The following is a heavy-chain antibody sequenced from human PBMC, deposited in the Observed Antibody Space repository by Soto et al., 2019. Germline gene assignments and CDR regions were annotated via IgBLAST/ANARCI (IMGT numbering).Heavy chain of an antibody. V-gene: IGHV1-18*01. CDR2: ISAYNGNK. CDR3: AGDLGQQLFDY. D-gene: IGHD6-13*01. CDR1: GYTFTSYG. Sequence: QVQLVQSGAEVKKPGASVKVSCKASGYTFTSYGISWVRQAPGQGLEWMGWISAYNGNKKYAQKLQGRVSMTTATATSTAYMERRSLRSDDTAVYYCAGDLGQQLFDYWGQGTLVTVSS. J-gene: IGHJ4*02.